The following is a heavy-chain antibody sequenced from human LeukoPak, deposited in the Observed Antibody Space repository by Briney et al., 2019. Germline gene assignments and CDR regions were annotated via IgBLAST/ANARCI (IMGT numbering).Heavy chain of an antibody. Sequence: GGSLRLSCAASGFTFGSYAMSWVRQASGRGREWVSSIGASGDRTYSADSVKGRFTISRDNSKKTLYLQMNSLRAEDTAIYYCAKVHYTGSFPGSFPGRNYFDSWGQGTLVTVSS. CDR1: GFTFGSYA. D-gene: IGHD1-26*01. CDR3: AKVHYTGSFPGSFPGRNYFDS. CDR2: IGASGDRT. V-gene: IGHV3-23*01. J-gene: IGHJ4*02.